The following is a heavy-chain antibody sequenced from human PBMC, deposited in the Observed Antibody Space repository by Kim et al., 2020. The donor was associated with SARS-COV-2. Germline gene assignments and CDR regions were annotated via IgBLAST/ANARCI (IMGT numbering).Heavy chain of an antibody. CDR3: AGVVTAFGGVWYFDL. V-gene: IGHV4-39*01. Sequence: SETLSLTCTVSGGSISSSSYYWGWIRQPPGKGLEWIGSIYYSGSTYYNPSLKSRVTISVDTSKNQFSLKLSSVTAADTAVYYCAGVVTAFGGVWYFDLWGRGTLVTVSS. D-gene: IGHD2-21*02. J-gene: IGHJ2*01. CDR2: IYYSGST. CDR1: GGSISSSSYY.